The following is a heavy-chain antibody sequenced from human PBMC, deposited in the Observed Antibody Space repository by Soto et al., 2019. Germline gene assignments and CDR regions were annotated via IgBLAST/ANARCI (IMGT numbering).Heavy chain of an antibody. D-gene: IGHD3-3*01. V-gene: IGHV2-5*01. Sequence: ESGPTLVNPTQTLTLTCTLSGFSLCTSGVGVGWIRQPPGKALEWLALIYWNDDKRYSPSLKSRLTITKDTSKNQVVLTMTNMDPVDTATYYCAHRGYYDFWSGYLPWFDPWGQGTLVTVSS. CDR3: AHRGYYDFWSGYLPWFDP. J-gene: IGHJ5*02. CDR2: IYWNDDK. CDR1: GFSLCTSGVG.